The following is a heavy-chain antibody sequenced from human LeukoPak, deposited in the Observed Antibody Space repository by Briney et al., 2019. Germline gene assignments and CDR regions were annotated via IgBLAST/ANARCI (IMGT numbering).Heavy chain of an antibody. CDR3: ARDRLLYHAFDI. V-gene: IGHV3-48*04. J-gene: IGHJ3*02. CDR2: INSSSSTI. Sequence: PGGALRLSCAGSGFTFSSYSMKWVRQAPGKGLEWVSYINSSSSTIYYADSVKGRFTISRDNAKNSLYLQMNSLRAEDTAVYYCARDRLLYHAFDIWGQGTMVTVSS. D-gene: IGHD2-21*01. CDR1: GFTFSSYS.